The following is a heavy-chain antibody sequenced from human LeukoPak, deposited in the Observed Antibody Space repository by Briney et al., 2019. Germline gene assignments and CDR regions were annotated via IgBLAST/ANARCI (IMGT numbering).Heavy chain of an antibody. D-gene: IGHD2-2*01. CDR2: IYPGDSET. V-gene: IGHV5-51*01. CDR1: GYSFSSYW. J-gene: IGHJ3*02. Sequence: PGESLEISCKGSGYSFSSYWIGWVRQMPGKGLEWMGIIYPGDSETRYSPSFQGQVTISADKSISTAYLQWSSLKASDSAMYYCARPLVRWAFDIRGQGTMVTVSS. CDR3: ARPLVRWAFDI.